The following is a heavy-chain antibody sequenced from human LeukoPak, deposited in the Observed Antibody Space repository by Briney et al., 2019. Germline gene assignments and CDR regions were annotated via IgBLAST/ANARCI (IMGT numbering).Heavy chain of an antibody. CDR2: ISGSGGST. J-gene: IGHJ4*02. CDR3: AKDRVVGATTSRTSVY. V-gene: IGHV3-23*01. D-gene: IGHD1-26*01. CDR1: VFTFSSYA. Sequence: GGSLRLSCAASVFTFSSYAMSWVRQAPGKGLEWVSAISGSGGSTYYADSVKGRFTISRDNSKNTLYLQMNSLRAEDTAVYYCAKDRVVGATTSRTSVYWGQGTLVTVSS.